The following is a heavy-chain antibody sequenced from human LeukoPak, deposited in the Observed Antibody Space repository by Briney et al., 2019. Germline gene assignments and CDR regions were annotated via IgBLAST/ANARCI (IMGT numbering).Heavy chain of an antibody. CDR3: ARAPPSLLWFGELLYRGYGMDV. J-gene: IGHJ6*02. V-gene: IGHV1-2*02. CDR1: GYTFTSYG. Sequence: ASVKVSCKASGYTFTSYGISWVRQAPGQGLEWMGWINPNSGGTNYAQKFQGRVTMTRDTSISTAYMELSRLRSDDTAVYYCARAPPSLLWFGELLYRGYGMDVWGQGTTVTVSS. CDR2: INPNSGGT. D-gene: IGHD3-10*01.